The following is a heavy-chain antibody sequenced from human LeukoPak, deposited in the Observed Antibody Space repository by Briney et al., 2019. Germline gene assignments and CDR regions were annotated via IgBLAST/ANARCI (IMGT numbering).Heavy chain of an antibody. Sequence: NPSETLSLTCTVFGGSISSYYWSWIRQPHGRGLEWLGYISYSGSTSYNPSLKSRVTISLGTSRNQFSLKLTSVTAADTAVYYCARHGSGSSLALYPWGQGTLVTVSS. CDR2: ISYSGST. V-gene: IGHV4-59*08. CDR1: GGSISSYY. D-gene: IGHD3-10*01. CDR3: ARHGSGSSLALYP. J-gene: IGHJ5*02.